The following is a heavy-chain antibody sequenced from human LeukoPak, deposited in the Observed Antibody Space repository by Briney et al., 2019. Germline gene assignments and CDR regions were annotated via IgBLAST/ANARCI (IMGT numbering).Heavy chain of an antibody. CDR1: GGSISSYY. Sequence: PSETLSLTCTVSGGSISSYYWSWIRQPPGKGLEGTGYIYYSGSTNYNPSLKSRVTISVDTSKNQFSLKLTSVTAADTAVYYCARTTEGGYTYGYFYYYYMDVWGKGTTVTISS. V-gene: IGHV4-59*01. D-gene: IGHD5-18*01. CDR3: ARTTEGGYTYGYFYYYYMDV. CDR2: IYYSGST. J-gene: IGHJ6*03.